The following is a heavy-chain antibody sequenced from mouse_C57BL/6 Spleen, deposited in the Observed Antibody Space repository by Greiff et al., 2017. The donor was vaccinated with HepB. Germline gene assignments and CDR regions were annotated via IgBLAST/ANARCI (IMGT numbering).Heavy chain of an antibody. CDR2: INPGSGGT. V-gene: IGHV1-54*01. J-gene: IGHJ4*01. CDR1: GYAFTNYL. CDR3: ARSTITTVVARGYAMDY. Sequence: QVQLQQPGTELVKPGTSVKVSCKASGYAFTNYLIEWVKQRPGQGLEWIGVINPGSGGTNYNEKFKGKATLTADKSSSTAYMQLSSLTSEDSAVYFCARSTITTVVARGYAMDYWGQGTSVTVSS. D-gene: IGHD1-1*01.